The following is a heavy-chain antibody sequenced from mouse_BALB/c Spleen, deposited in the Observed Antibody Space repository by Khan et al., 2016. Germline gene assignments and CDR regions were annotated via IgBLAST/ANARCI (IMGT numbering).Heavy chain of an antibody. CDR2: IRLKSNNYAT. D-gene: IGHD1-1*01. CDR1: GFTFSNYW. CDR3: TTVVDY. V-gene: IGHV6-6*02. Sequence: EVKLEESGGGLVQPGGSMKLSCVASGFTFSNYWMNWVRQSPEKGLEWVAEIRLKSNNYATHFAVSVKGRFTISRDDSKSSDYMQMNNLRSEDTGIYYCTTVVDYGGQGTTLTVSS. J-gene: IGHJ2*01.